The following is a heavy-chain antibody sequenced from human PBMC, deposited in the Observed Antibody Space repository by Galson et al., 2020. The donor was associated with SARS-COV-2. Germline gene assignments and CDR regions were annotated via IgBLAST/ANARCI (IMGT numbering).Heavy chain of an antibody. V-gene: IGHV3-33*01. CDR3: ARDGGVNRARDY. Sequence: GGSLRLSCAASGFNFRNYGMHWVRQVPGKGLEWVAVIWPDGSKKYYVDSVRGRFTVSRDNSKNTLYLQMNSLRVDDTAVYFCARDGGVNRARDYWGQGILVTVSA. J-gene: IGHJ4*02. CDR1: GFNFRNYG. D-gene: IGHD3-16*01. CDR2: IWPDGSKK.